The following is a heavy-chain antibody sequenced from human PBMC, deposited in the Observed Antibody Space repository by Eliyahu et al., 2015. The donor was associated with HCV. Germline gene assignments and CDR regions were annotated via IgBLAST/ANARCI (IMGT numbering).Heavy chain of an antibody. D-gene: IGHD3-22*01. CDR3: ARHQGYDAFDI. V-gene: IGHV4-39*01. J-gene: IGHJ3*02. Sequence: QLLLQESGPGLVIPSETLSLTCTVSGGSISSAGYYWGWIRQPPGKGLEWIGTIYYSGSTIYNPSLKSRVTMPVDTSKNQFSLKLSSVTAADTAVYYCARHQGYDAFDIWGQGTMVTVSS. CDR1: GGSISSAGYY. CDR2: IYYSGST.